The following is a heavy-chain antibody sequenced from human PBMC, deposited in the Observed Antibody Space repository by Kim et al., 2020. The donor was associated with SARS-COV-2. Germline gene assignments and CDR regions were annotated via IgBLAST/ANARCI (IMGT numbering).Heavy chain of an antibody. CDR1: GGSISSSSYY. CDR2: IYYSGST. D-gene: IGHD3-16*01. CDR3: ARRRNDYVWGSKFFDY. V-gene: IGHV4-39*01. Sequence: SETLSLTCTVSGGSISSSSYYWGWIRQPPGKGLEWIGSIYYSGSTYYNPSLKSRVTISVDTSKNQFSLKLSSVTAADTAVYYCARRRNDYVWGSKFFDYWGQGTLGTVSS. J-gene: IGHJ4*02.